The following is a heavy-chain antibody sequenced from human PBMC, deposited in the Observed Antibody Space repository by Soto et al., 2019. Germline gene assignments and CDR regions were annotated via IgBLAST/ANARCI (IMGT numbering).Heavy chain of an antibody. D-gene: IGHD3-3*01. J-gene: IGHJ6*02. CDR2: MNPNSGNT. CDR1: GYTFTSYD. CDR3: ALYREYYDFWSGYYYYGMDV. Sequence: ASVKVSCRASGYTFTSYDINWVRQATGQGLERMGWMNPNSGNTGYAQKVQGRVTMTGNTSISTAYMELSSLRSEDTAVYYCALYREYYDFWSGYYYYGMDVWGQGTTVTVSS. V-gene: IGHV1-8*01.